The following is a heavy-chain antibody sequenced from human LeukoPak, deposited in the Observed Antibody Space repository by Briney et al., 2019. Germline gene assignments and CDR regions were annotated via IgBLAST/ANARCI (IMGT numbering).Heavy chain of an antibody. Sequence: SVKISCKASGGTFSSYAISWVRQAPGQGLEWMGGIIPIFGTANYAQKFQGRVTITADESTSTAYMELSSLRSEDTAVYYCARDVYYVRMGGNWFDPWGQGTLVTVSS. CDR1: GGTFSSYA. J-gene: IGHJ5*02. V-gene: IGHV1-69*01. CDR3: ARDVYYVRMGGNWFDP. D-gene: IGHD3-10*02. CDR2: IIPIFGTA.